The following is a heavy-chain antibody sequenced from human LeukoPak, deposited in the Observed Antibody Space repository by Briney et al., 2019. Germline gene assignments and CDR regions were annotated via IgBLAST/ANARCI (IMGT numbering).Heavy chain of an antibody. V-gene: IGHV3-30*02. Sequence: RPGGSLRLSCAASGFTFSSYGMHWVRQAPGKGLEWVAFIRYDGSNKYYADSVKGRFTISRDNSKNTLYLQMNSLRAEDTAVYYCAKGGLTAMAPKGAFDIWGQGTMVTVSS. D-gene: IGHD5-18*01. CDR2: IRYDGSNK. J-gene: IGHJ3*02. CDR1: GFTFSSYG. CDR3: AKGGLTAMAPKGAFDI.